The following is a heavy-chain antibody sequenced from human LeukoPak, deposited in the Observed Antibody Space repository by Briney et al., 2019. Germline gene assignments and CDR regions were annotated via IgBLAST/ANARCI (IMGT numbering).Heavy chain of an antibody. CDR2: INPSGGST. J-gene: IGHJ6*02. D-gene: IGHD3-3*01. CDR1: GYTFTSYY. V-gene: IGHV1-46*01. Sequence: ASVKVSCKASGYTFTSYYMHWVRQAPGQGLGWMGIINPSGGSTSYAQKFQGRVTMTRDTSTSTVYMELSSLRSEGTAVYYCASPFWSGDGGYGMDVWGQGTTVTVSS. CDR3: ASPFWSGDGGYGMDV.